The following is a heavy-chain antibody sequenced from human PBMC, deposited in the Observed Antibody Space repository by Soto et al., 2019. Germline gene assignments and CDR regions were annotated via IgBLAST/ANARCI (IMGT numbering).Heavy chain of an antibody. J-gene: IGHJ6*02. CDR2: IYYSGST. V-gene: IGHV4-31*03. CDR1: GGSISSGGYY. Sequence: QVQLQESGPGLVKPSQTLSLTCTVSGGSISSGGYYWSWIRQHPGKGLEWIGYIYYSGSTYYNPSLKSRVTISVDTSKNQFSLKLSSVTAADTAVYYCAREPFSGYYDSSGYYYVYGMDVWGPGTTVTVSS. D-gene: IGHD3-22*01. CDR3: AREPFSGYYDSSGYYYVYGMDV.